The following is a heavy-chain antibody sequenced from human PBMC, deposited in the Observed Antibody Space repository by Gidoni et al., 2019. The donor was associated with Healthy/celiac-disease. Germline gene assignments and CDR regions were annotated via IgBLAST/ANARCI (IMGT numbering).Heavy chain of an antibody. V-gene: IGHV1-2*06. CDR1: GYTFTGSY. D-gene: IGHD2-15*01. CDR3: ARDRHSSGGSCYKAPWYFDL. Sequence: QVQLVQSGAAVKKPGFSVKVSCKASGYTFTGSYMHWVLQAPGQGLEWMGRITPNRGGTNYAQKFQGRVTMTRDPSISTAYMELSRLRSDDTAVYYCARDRHSSGGSCYKAPWYFDLWTRGTLVTVSS. CDR2: ITPNRGGT. J-gene: IGHJ2*01.